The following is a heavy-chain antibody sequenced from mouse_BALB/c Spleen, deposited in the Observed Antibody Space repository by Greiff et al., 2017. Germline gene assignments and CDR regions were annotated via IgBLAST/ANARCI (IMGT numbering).Heavy chain of an antibody. CDR1: GFAFSSYD. J-gene: IGHJ2*01. Sequence: EVQRVESGGGLVKPGGSLKLSCAASGFAFSSYDMSWVRQTPEKRLEWVAYISSGGGSTYYPDTVKGRFTISRDNAKNTLYLQMSSLKSEDTAMYYCARQGYYFDYWGQGTTLTVSS. CDR2: ISSGGGST. CDR3: ARQGYYFDY. V-gene: IGHV5-12-1*01.